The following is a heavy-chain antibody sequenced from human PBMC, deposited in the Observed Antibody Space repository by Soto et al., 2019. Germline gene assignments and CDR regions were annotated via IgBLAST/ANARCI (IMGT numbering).Heavy chain of an antibody. J-gene: IGHJ4*02. Sequence: GGSLRLSCAAPGFTVSSNYMSWVRQAPGKGLEWVSVIYSGGSTYYADSVKGRFTISRDNSKNALYLQMNSLRAEDTAVYYCARAEYSSSSFDYWGQGTLVTVSS. CDR2: IYSGGST. D-gene: IGHD6-6*01. V-gene: IGHV3-66*01. CDR1: GFTVSSNY. CDR3: ARAEYSSSSFDY.